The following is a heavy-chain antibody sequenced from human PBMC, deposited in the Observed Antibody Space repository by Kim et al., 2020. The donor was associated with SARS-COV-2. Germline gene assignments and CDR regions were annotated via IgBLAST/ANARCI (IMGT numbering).Heavy chain of an antibody. CDR2: ISSSSSYI. CDR3: ASGSGSYGDWVFDY. V-gene: IGHV3-21*01. D-gene: IGHD1-26*01. CDR1: GFTFSSYS. J-gene: IGHJ4*02. Sequence: GGSLRLSCAASGFTFSSYSMNWVRQAPGKGLEWVSSISSSSSYIYYADSVKGRFTISRDNAKNSLYLQMNSLRAEDTAVYYCASGSGSYGDWVFDYWGQGTLVTVSS.